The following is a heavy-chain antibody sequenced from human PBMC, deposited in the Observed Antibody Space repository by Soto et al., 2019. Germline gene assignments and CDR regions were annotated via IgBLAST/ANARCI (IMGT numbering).Heavy chain of an antibody. D-gene: IGHD3-22*01. J-gene: IGHJ4*02. CDR3: ARESSGRHGDYFDY. V-gene: IGHV1-18*01. CDR1: GYTFTSYG. CDR2: ISAYNGNT. Sequence: GASVKVSCKASGYTFTSYGISWVRQAPGQGLEWMGWISAYNGNTNYAQKLQGRVTMTTDTSTSTAYMELSILRSDDTAVYYCARESSGRHGDYFDYWGQGTLVTVSS.